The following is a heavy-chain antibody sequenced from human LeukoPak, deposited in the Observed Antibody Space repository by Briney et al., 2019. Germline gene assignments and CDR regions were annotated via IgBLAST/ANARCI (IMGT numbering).Heavy chain of an antibody. CDR2: INPNSGGT. Sequence: ASVKVSCKASGYTFTGYYIHWVRQAPGQGLEWMGWINPNSGGTNSAQKFQGRVTMTRDTSISTAYMELSRLRSDDTAVYYCARAGSYQIFDYWGQGTLVTVSS. CDR1: GYTFTGYY. V-gene: IGHV1-2*02. CDR3: ARAGSYQIFDY. D-gene: IGHD1-26*01. J-gene: IGHJ4*02.